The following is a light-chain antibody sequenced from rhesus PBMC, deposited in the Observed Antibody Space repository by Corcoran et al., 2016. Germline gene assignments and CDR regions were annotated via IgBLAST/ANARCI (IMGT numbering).Light chain of an antibody. CDR3: CSYAGSQIFYI. V-gene: IGLV2-32*01. Sequence: QAALTQPRSVSGSPGQSVTISCTGSSSDIGAYNYVSWYQQHPGAAPKLMIYEVSKRPSGVSDRFSGSKSGNTASLTIAGLQAEHEADDYRCSYAGSQIFYIFGDGTRLTVL. J-gene: IGLJ1*01. CDR1: SSDIGAYNY. CDR2: EVS.